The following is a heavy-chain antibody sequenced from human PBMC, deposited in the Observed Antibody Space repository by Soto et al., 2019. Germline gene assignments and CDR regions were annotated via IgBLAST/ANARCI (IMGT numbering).Heavy chain of an antibody. CDR3: ARAPRITIFGVVIKKHDYYYYGMDV. CDR1: GYTFTSYD. CDR2: MNPNSGNT. V-gene: IGHV1-8*01. Sequence: QVPLVQSGAEVKKPGASVKVSCKASGYTFTSYDINWVRQATGQGLEWMGWMNPNSGNTGYAQKFQGRVTMTRNTSISTAYMELSSLRSEDTAVYYCARAPRITIFGVVIKKHDYYYYGMDVWGQGTTVTVSS. J-gene: IGHJ6*02. D-gene: IGHD3-3*01.